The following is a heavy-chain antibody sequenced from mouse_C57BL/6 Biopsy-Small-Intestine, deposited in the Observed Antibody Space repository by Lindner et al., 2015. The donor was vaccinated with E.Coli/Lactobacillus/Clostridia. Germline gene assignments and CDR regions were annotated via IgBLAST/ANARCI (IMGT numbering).Heavy chain of an antibody. V-gene: IGHV1-81*01. CDR3: ARTNYYGSSPFAY. CDR2: IYPRSGNT. CDR1: GYTFTCYG. D-gene: IGHD1-1*01. J-gene: IGHJ3*01. Sequence: VQLQESGAELARPGASVKLSCKASGYTFTCYGISWVKQRTGQGLEWIGEIYPRSGNTYYNEKFKGKATLTADKSSSTAYMELRSLTSEDSAVYFCARTNYYGSSPFAYWGQGTLVTVSA.